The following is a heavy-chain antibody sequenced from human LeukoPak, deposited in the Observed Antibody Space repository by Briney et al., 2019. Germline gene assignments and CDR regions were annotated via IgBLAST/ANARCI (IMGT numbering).Heavy chain of an antibody. CDR2: MNPNSGNT. CDR1: GYTFTSYD. Sequence: ASVKVSCKASGYTFTSYDINWVRQAAGQGLEWMGWMNPNSGNTGHAQKFQGRVTMTRNTSISTAYMELSSLRSEDTAVYYCAPPGGTNWDAYFDYWGQGTLVTVSS. V-gene: IGHV1-8*01. CDR3: APPGGTNWDAYFDY. D-gene: IGHD2-2*01. J-gene: IGHJ4*02.